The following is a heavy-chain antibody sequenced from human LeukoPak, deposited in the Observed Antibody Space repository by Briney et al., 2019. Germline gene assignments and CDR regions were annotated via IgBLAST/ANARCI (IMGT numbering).Heavy chain of an antibody. Sequence: PSETLSLTCTVSGYSISSGYYWGWIRQPPGRELEWIASIYYRGSTHYNPSLASLKSLVTISGDTSKNQFSLTLSSVTAADTAVYYCARYREVGATVVYWGQGTLVTVSS. J-gene: IGHJ4*02. CDR2: IYYRGST. V-gene: IGHV4-38-2*02. CDR3: ARYREVGATVVY. CDR1: GYSISSGYY. D-gene: IGHD1-26*01.